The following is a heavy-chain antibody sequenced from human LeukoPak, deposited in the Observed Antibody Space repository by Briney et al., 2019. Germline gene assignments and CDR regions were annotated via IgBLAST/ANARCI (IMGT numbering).Heavy chain of an antibody. CDR2: INSSSSYI. CDR1: GFTFSSYS. V-gene: IGHV3-21*01. CDR3: ARVRSTTPGYMDV. Sequence: KPGGSLRLSCAASGFTFSSYSMNWVRHAPGKGLEWVSSINSSSSYIYYADSVKGRFTISRDNAKNSMYLQMNSLSAEDTAVYYCARVRSTTPGYMDVWGKGTTVTVSS. J-gene: IGHJ6*03. D-gene: IGHD3-3*01.